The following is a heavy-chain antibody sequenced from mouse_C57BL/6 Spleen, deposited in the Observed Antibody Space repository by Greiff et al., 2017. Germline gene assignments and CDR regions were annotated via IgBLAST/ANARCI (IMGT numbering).Heavy chain of an antibody. D-gene: IGHD2-5*01. CDR3: ARGGNSNPYWYCDV. V-gene: IGHV1-47*01. Sequence: VQLQQSGAELVKPGASVKLSCQASGYTFTTYPIEWMKQNHGKSLEWIGNFHPSNTDTKYNEKFKGKATLTVEKSASTVYLELSRVTSDDSAVYYCARGGNSNPYWYCDVWGTGTTVTVSS. CDR2: FHPSNTDT. CDR1: GYTFTTYP. J-gene: IGHJ1*03.